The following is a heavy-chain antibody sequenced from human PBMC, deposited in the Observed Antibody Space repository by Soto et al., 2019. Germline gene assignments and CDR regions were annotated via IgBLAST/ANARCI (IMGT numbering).Heavy chain of an antibody. J-gene: IGHJ4*02. Sequence: QVQLQESGPGLVKPSGTLSLTCAVSGGSISSSNWWSWVRQPPGKGLEWIGEIYHSGSTNYNPSLQSPGTISVDKAKNQVSLKLSSVTAADTAVYYCARTQYSYGPDYWGQGTLVTVSS. V-gene: IGHV4-4*02. CDR1: GGSISSSNW. CDR2: IYHSGST. D-gene: IGHD5-18*01. CDR3: ARTQYSYGPDY.